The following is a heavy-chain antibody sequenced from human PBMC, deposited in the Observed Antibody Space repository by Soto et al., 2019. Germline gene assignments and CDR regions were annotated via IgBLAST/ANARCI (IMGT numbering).Heavy chain of an antibody. D-gene: IGHD2-15*01. CDR2: IIPIFGKT. CDR3: ATSGYNYGPFDY. J-gene: IGHJ4*01. V-gene: IGHV1-69*01. CDR1: GDTFKNYA. Sequence: QVQLVQSGAEVRKPGSSVKVSCRASGDTFKNYAISWVRQAPGQGLEWMGGIIPIFGKTDYAQTFHGRFTINGDESTYTAHMELRGLRSDDTALYYCATSGYNYGPFDYWGRGLLVTVSS.